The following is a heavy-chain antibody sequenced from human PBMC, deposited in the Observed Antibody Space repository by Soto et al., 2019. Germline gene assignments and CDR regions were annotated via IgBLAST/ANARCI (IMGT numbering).Heavy chain of an antibody. CDR2: ISGSGGST. CDR1: GFTFSSYA. CDR3: ATFFDWLLGGLDDAFDI. V-gene: IGHV3-23*01. Sequence: PGGSLRLSCAASGFTFSSYAMSWVRQAPGKGLEWVSAISGSGGSTYYADSVKGRFTISRDNSKNTLYLQMNSLRAEDTAVYYCATFFDWLLGGLDDAFDIWGQGTMVTVSS. J-gene: IGHJ3*02. D-gene: IGHD3-9*01.